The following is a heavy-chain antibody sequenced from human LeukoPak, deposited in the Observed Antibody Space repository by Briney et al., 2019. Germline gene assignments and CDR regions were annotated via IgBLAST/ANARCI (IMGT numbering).Heavy chain of an antibody. CDR3: ARGLLPEIRTFDY. D-gene: IGHD1-14*01. CDR1: GFTFSSYE. J-gene: IGHJ4*02. CDR2: ISSSGSTI. Sequence: PGGSLRLSCAASGFTFSSYEMNWVRQAPGKGLEWVSYISSSGSTIYYADSVKGRFTISRDNAKNSLYLQMNSLRAEDTAVYYCARGLLPEIRTFDYWGQGTLVTVSS. V-gene: IGHV3-48*03.